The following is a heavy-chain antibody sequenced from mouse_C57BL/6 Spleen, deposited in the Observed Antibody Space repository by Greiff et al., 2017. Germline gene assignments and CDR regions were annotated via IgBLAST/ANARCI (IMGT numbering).Heavy chain of an antibody. Sequence: EVQLVESGPGLVKPSQSLSLTCSVTGYSITSGYYWNWIRQFPGNKLEWMGYISYDGSNNYNPSLKNRISITRDTSKNQFFLKLNSVTTEDTATYYCARDPYYYGSSYWYFDVWGTGTTVTVSS. CDR3: ARDPYYYGSSYWYFDV. CDR2: ISYDGSN. D-gene: IGHD1-1*01. CDR1: GYSITSGYY. J-gene: IGHJ1*03. V-gene: IGHV3-6*01.